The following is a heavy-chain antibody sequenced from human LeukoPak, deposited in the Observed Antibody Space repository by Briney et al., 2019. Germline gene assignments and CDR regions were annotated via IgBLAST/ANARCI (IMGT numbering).Heavy chain of an antibody. Sequence: ASVKVSCKASGYTFTGYYMHWVRQAPGQGLGWMGWINPNSGDTNYAQKFQGRVTMTRDTSISTAYMELSRLRSDDTAVYYCAREASGRPYAYWGQGTLVTVSS. CDR1: GYTFTGYY. CDR3: AREASGRPYAY. D-gene: IGHD1-26*01. V-gene: IGHV1-2*02. J-gene: IGHJ4*02. CDR2: INPNSGDT.